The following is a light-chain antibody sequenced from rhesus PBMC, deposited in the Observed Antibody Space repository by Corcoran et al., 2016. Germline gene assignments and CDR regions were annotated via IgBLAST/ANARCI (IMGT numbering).Light chain of an antibody. CDR1: QRVSSN. CDR2: GAS. V-gene: IGKV3-24*01. J-gene: IGKJ4*01. CDR3: LQHSSWPLT. Sequence: EIVMTQSPATLSLSPGERAILSCRASQRVSSNLAWYQQKPGQAPRLIIYGASSRATGIHDKFSGSGSGNDFSLTISSLGPEDVAVYYCLQHSSWPLTFGGETKVELK.